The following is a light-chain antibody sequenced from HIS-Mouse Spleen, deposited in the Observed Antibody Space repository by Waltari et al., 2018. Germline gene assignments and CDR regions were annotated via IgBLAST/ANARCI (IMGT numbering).Light chain of an antibody. CDR1: SSYVGGYNS. J-gene: IGLJ3*02. CDR3: SSYTSSSTLV. Sequence: QSALTQPASVSGSPGQSITISCTGTSSYVGGYNSLCWYQQHPGQAPQMMIYDVSNRPSVVSNRVSGSKYGNTASLTISGLQAEDEADYYCSSYTSSSTLVFGGGTKLTVL. V-gene: IGLV2-14*03. CDR2: DVS.